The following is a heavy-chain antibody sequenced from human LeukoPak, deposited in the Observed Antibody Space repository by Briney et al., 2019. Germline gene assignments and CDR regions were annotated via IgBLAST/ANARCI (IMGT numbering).Heavy chain of an antibody. CDR2: ISSSGSTI. Sequence: PGGSLRLSRAASGFTFSSYEMNWVRQAPGKGLEWVSYISSSGSTIYYADSVKGRFTISRDNAKNSLYLQMNSLRAEDTAVYYCARVRDGSAFDYWGQGTLVTVSS. J-gene: IGHJ4*02. V-gene: IGHV3-48*03. CDR1: GFTFSSYE. CDR3: ARVRDGSAFDY. D-gene: IGHD5-24*01.